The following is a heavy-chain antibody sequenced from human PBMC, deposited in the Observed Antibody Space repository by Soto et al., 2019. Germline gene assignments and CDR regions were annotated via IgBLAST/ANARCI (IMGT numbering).Heavy chain of an antibody. Sequence: PGGSLRLSCAASGFTFSSYAMSWVRQAPGKGLEWVSAISGSGGSTYYADSVKGRFTISRDNSKNTLYLQMNSLRAEDTAVYYCAKEKAMLGVDSSSWYRRSYYYYGMDVWGQGTTVTVSS. D-gene: IGHD6-13*01. CDR1: GFTFSSYA. J-gene: IGHJ6*02. CDR2: ISGSGGST. CDR3: AKEKAMLGVDSSSWYRRSYYYYGMDV. V-gene: IGHV3-23*01.